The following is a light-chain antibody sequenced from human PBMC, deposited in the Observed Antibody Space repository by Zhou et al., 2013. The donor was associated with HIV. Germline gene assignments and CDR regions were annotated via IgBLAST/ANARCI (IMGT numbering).Light chain of an antibody. Sequence: DIQMTQSPSSLSASVGDRVTITCRASQSISTYLNWYQQKLGKAPKLLTYASTSLQSGVPSRFSGSGSGTDFTLTISSLQPEDFATYYCQQSYSTPLFTFGQGTKLEIK. V-gene: IGKV1-39*01. CDR2: AST. CDR1: QSISTY. CDR3: QQSYSTPLFT. J-gene: IGKJ2*01.